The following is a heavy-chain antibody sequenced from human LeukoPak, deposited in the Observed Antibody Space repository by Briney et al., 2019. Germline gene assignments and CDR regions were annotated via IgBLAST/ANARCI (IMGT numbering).Heavy chain of an antibody. D-gene: IGHD5-12*01. CDR2: MNPNSGNT. V-gene: IGHV1-8*01. CDR1: GYTFTSYD. Sequence: GASVKVSCKASGYTFTSYDINWVRQATGQGLEWMGWMNPNSGNTGYAQKLQGRVTMTTDTSTSTAYMELRSLRSDDTAVYYCAREIVATISTPYYYYYMDVWGKGTTVTVSS. J-gene: IGHJ6*03. CDR3: AREIVATISTPYYYYYMDV.